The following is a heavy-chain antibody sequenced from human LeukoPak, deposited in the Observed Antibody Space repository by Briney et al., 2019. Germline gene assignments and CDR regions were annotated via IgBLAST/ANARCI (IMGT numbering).Heavy chain of an antibody. CDR2: INPNSGGT. J-gene: IGHJ4*02. CDR3: SRDSGVGVTTFVDY. V-gene: IGHV1-2*06. D-gene: IGHD1-26*01. CDR1: GYTFTGYY. Sequence: ASVKVSCKASGYTFTGYYMHWVRQAPGQGLEWMGRINPNSGGTNYAQKFQGRVTMTRDTSISTAYMELSRLRSDDTAVYYCSRDSGVGVTTFVDYWGQGILVTVSS.